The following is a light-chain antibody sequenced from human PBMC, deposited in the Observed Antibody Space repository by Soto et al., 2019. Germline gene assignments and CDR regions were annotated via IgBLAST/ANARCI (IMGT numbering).Light chain of an antibody. Sequence: DIQMTQSPSSLSASVGDRVTITCRASQGISSYLAWYQQKPGKVPKVLIYAASTLQSGVPSRFSGSGSGTDFTLTISSLQPEEAATYYCQKYNSALLTFGGGTKVDIX. J-gene: IGKJ4*01. CDR3: QKYNSALLT. CDR1: QGISSY. CDR2: AAS. V-gene: IGKV1-27*01.